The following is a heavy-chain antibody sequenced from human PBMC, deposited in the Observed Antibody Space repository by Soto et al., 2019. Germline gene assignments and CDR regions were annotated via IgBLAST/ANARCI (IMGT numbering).Heavy chain of an antibody. Sequence: QLQLQESGPGLVKPSETLSLTCTVSGGSISSSSYYWGWIRQPPGKGLEWIGSIYYSGSTYYNPSLKSRVTISVDTSKNQFSLKLSSVTAADTAVYYCARQPDTAMVTRAFDIWGQGTMVTVSS. CDR2: IYYSGST. CDR1: GGSISSSSYY. J-gene: IGHJ3*02. D-gene: IGHD5-18*01. V-gene: IGHV4-39*01. CDR3: ARQPDTAMVTRAFDI.